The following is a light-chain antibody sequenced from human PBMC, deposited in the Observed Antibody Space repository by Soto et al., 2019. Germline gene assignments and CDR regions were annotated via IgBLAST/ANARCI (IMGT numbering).Light chain of an antibody. CDR1: QGITSY. J-gene: IGKJ4*01. CDR3: KQTRSYPST. CDR2: GAS. V-gene: IGKV1-9*01. Sequence: IQLTQSPSSLSASVGDSVTITCRASQGITSYLAWYQQKPGKAPNLLIYGASTLQSGVPSRFSGSGSGTDFPLAINSLQAEDFATYYCKQTRSYPSTFGGGTKVDIK.